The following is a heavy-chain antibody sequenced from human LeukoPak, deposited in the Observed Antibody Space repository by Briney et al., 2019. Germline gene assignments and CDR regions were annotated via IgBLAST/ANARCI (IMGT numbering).Heavy chain of an antibody. D-gene: IGHD1-14*01. CDR2: INHSGST. V-gene: IGHV4-34*01. CDR1: GGSFSGYY. J-gene: IGHJ4*02. CDR3: AGRNLWLSIDY. Sequence: SETLSLTCAVYGGSFSGYYWSWIRQPPGKGLEWIGEINHSGSTNYNPSLKSRVTISVDTSKNQFSLKLSSVTAADTAVYYCAGRNLWLSIDYWGQGTLVTVSS.